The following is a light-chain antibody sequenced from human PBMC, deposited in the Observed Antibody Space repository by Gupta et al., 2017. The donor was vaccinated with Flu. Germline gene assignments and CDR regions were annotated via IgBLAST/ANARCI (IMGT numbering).Light chain of an antibody. Sequence: EVVLTQSPGSLSFSPGERATLPCRASQTVVGSFLAWYQQQPGQAPRRLIYGASTRAAGVPDRFSGRVYGTDFTLTISRREQEDFAVYYCQQYGSSPAFSFGQGTKLE. CDR3: QQYGSSPAFS. CDR2: GAS. V-gene: IGKV3-20*01. J-gene: IGKJ2*01. CDR1: QTVVGSF.